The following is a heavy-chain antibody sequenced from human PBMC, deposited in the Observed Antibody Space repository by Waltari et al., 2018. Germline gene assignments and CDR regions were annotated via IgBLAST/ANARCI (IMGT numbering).Heavy chain of an antibody. Sequence: QVELQESGPGLVKPSETLSPTCTVSGGSVTGANWSWVRQPAGKGLEWIGRIFASGGTDYNPSFKSRVTMSVDTSKNEFSLRLTSVTAADTAVYYCARGNYGLFSGHYSDLWGRGTRVTVSS. CDR2: IFASGGT. J-gene: IGHJ5*02. D-gene: IGHD3-3*01. V-gene: IGHV4-4*07. CDR3: ARGNYGLFSGHYSDL. CDR1: GGSVTGAN.